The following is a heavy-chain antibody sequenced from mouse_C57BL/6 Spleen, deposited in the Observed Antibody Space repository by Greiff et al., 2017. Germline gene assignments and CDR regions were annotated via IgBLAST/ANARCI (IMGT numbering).Heavy chain of an antibody. J-gene: IGHJ2*01. V-gene: IGHV1-64*01. Sequence: QVQLKQPGAELVKPGASVKLSCKASGYTFPSYWMHWVKQRPGQGLEWIGMIHPNSGSTNYNEKFKSKATLTVDKSSSTAYMQLSSLTSEDSAVYYCARGDEGYYFDYWGQGTTLTVSS. D-gene: IGHD3-3*01. CDR3: ARGDEGYYFDY. CDR2: IHPNSGST. CDR1: GYTFPSYW.